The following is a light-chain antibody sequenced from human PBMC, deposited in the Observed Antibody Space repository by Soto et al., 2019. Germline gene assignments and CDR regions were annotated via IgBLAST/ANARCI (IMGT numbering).Light chain of an antibody. CDR3: QQYERYPPS. CDR2: GAT. V-gene: IGKV1-16*01. J-gene: IGKJ4*01. Sequence: DIQMTQSPSSLSASVGDRVTIGYRASQGINTSLAWFQQKPGKAPKSLIYGATNLQSGVPPRFSGSGSGTDFSLTISSLQPEDVATYYCQQYERYPPSFGGGTKLEI. CDR1: QGINTS.